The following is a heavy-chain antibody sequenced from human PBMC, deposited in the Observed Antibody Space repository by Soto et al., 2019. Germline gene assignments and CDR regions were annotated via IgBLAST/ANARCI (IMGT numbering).Heavy chain of an antibody. CDR2: ISYDGSNK. D-gene: IGHD3-3*01. Sequence: QVQLVESGGGVVQPGRSLRLSCAASGFTFSSYAMHWVRQAPGKGLEWVAVISYDGSNKYYADSVKGRFTISRDNSKNTLYLQMNSLIAEDTAVYYCAREATYYDFWSGYYPYFDYWGQGTLVTVSS. CDR1: GFTFSSYA. CDR3: AREATYYDFWSGYYPYFDY. V-gene: IGHV3-30-3*01. J-gene: IGHJ4*02.